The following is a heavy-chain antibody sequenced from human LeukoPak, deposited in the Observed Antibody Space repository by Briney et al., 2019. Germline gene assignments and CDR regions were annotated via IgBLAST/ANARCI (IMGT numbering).Heavy chain of an antibody. CDR2: FTSSGDNT. CDR1: GFTFTGNA. D-gene: IGHD3-10*01. V-gene: IGHV3-23*01. CDR3: AKDQLGHYYGSGSHDY. Sequence: PGGSLRLSCAASGFTFTGNAMSWVRQAPGKGLEWVSAFTSSGDNTYYSDSVKGRFTISRDNSKNTLYLQMNSLRAEDTAVYYCAKDQLGHYYGSGSHDYWGQGTLVTVSS. J-gene: IGHJ4*02.